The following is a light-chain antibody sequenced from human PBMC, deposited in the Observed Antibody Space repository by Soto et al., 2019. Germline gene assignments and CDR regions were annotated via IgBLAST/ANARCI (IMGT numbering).Light chain of an antibody. CDR2: DVT. V-gene: IGLV2-14*01. Sequence: QSALTQPASVSGSPGQSITISCTGTSSDVGGYNYVSWYQQHPGKAPKLMIYDVTNRPSGVSNCFSGSKSGNTASLTISGLQAEDEADYYCSSYTSSSTPLVFGGGTKVTVL. J-gene: IGLJ3*02. CDR1: SSDVGGYNY. CDR3: SSYTSSSTPLV.